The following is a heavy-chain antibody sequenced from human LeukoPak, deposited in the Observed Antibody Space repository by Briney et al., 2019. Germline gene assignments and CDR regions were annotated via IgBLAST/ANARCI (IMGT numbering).Heavy chain of an antibody. V-gene: IGHV3-7*01. CDR2: IKQDGSEK. Sequence: PGGSLRLSCAASGFTFSSYWMSWVRQAPGKGLEWVANIKQDGSEKYYVDSVKGRFTISRDNAKNSLYLQMNSPRAEDTAVYYCARAGLTYYDFWSGYPYYMDVWGKGTTVTVSS. CDR1: GFTFSSYW. CDR3: ARAGLTYYDFWSGYPYYMDV. J-gene: IGHJ6*03. D-gene: IGHD3-3*01.